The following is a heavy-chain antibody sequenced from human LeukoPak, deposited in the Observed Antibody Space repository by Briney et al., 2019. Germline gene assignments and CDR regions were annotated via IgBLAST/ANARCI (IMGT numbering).Heavy chain of an antibody. D-gene: IGHD6-13*01. V-gene: IGHV3-30*03. CDR1: GFTFSSYG. Sequence: GGSLRLSCAASGFTFSSYGMHWVRQAPGKGLEWVAVISYDGSNKYYADSVKGRFTISRDNAKNSLYLQMNSLRAEDTAVYYCAREHIAAAAFDIWGQGTMVTVSS. CDR2: ISYDGSNK. J-gene: IGHJ3*02. CDR3: AREHIAAAAFDI.